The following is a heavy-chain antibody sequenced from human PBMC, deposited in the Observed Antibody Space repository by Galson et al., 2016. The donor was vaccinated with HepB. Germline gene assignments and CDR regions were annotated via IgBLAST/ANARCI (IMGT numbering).Heavy chain of an antibody. J-gene: IGHJ6*01. V-gene: IGHV4-4*02. Sequence: SETLSPTCGVSGGSVSTPTWWSWVRQSPGKGLEWICESYHTGTANYYPSLRRRLTIAVDKTKDQNVLRLASVTAADTGIHFGASKVWTSRSHYSYGLDVWGQGTTVTVSS. CDR1: GGSVSTPTW. D-gene: IGHD1-1*01. CDR2: SYHTGTA. CDR3: ASKVWTSRSHYSYGLDV.